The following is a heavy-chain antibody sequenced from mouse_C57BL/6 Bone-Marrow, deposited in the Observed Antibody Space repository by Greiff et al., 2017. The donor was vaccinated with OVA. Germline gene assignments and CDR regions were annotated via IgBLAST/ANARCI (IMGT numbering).Heavy chain of an antibody. CDR2: IYPGDGDT. CDR3: QRPYDGYSYYFDY. V-gene: IGHV1-82*01. Sequence: QVQLKESGPELVKPGASVKISCKASGYAFSSSWMNWVKQRPGKGLAWIVRIYPGDGDTNYNGKFKGKATLTADKSSSTAYMQLSSLTSEDSAVYFCQRPYDGYSYYFDYWGQGTTLTVFS. CDR1: GYAFSSSW. J-gene: IGHJ2*01. D-gene: IGHD2-3*01.